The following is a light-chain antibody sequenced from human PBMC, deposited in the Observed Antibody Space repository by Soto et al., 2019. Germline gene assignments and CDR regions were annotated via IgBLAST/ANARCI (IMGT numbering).Light chain of an antibody. CDR3: QQYGSSPPYT. Sequence: EIVLTQSPGTLSLSPGERATLSCRASHSVSSSYLAWYRQKPGQAPRLLIYGASSRATGIPDRFSGRGSGTDFTLTISRLEPEDFAVNYCQQYGSSPPYTFGQGTKLEIK. J-gene: IGKJ2*01. CDR2: GAS. CDR1: HSVSSSY. V-gene: IGKV3-20*01.